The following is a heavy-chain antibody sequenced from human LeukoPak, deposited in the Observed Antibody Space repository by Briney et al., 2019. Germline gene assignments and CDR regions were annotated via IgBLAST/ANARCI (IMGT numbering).Heavy chain of an antibody. Sequence: PGGSLRLSCAASGFTFSSYGMNWVRQAPGKGLEWVATISYDGSDKYYADSVKGRFTISRDNSKNTLYLQMNSLRAEDTAVYYCARGDGWNYYVESILLPNYYGMDVWGQGTTVTVSS. CDR1: GFTFSSYG. CDR3: ARGDGWNYYVESILLPNYYGMDV. D-gene: IGHD1-7*01. J-gene: IGHJ6*02. V-gene: IGHV3-30*03. CDR2: ISYDGSDK.